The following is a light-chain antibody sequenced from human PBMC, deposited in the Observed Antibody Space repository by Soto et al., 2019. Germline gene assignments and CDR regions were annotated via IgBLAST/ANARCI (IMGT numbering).Light chain of an antibody. Sequence: QSVLTQPASVSGSPGQSIAISCTGVRTDVADGYDYVSWYQQHPGQAPQLIIYDVSNRPSGVSDRFSGSKSGNTASLTISGLQAEDEAEYYCTSYTSSTHFYVFGTGTTVTVL. CDR3: TSYTSSTHFYV. CDR2: DVS. CDR1: RTDVADGYDY. J-gene: IGLJ1*01. V-gene: IGLV2-14*03.